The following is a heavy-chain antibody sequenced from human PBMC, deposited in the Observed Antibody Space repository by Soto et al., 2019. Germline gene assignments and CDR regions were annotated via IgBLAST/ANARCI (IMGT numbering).Heavy chain of an antibody. J-gene: IGHJ4*02. V-gene: IGHV4-34*01. CDR1: GGSFSGYY. CDR2: INHSGST. CDR3: VRVSGVYYGSGSYYKSFDY. D-gene: IGHD3-10*01. Sequence: PSETLSLTFAVYGGSFSGYYWSWIRQPPGKGLEWIGEINHSGSTNYNPSLKSRVTISVDTSKNQFSLKLSSVTAADTAVCYCVRVSGVYYGSGSYYKSFDYWGQGTLVTVSS.